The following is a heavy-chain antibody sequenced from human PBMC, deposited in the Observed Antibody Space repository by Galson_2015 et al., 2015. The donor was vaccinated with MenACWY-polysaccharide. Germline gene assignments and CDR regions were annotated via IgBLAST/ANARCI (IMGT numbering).Heavy chain of an antibody. D-gene: IGHD3-3*01. J-gene: IGHJ2*01. CDR1: GYTFTSYG. V-gene: IGHV1-18*01. CDR2: ISAYNGNT. CDR3: ARGVRFLEWSRTDYWYFDL. Sequence: SVKVSCKASGYTFTSYGISWVRQAPEQGLEWMGWISAYNGNTNYAQKLQGRVTMTTDTSTSTAYMELRSLRSDDTAVYYCARGVRFLEWSRTDYWYFDLWGRGTLVTVSS.